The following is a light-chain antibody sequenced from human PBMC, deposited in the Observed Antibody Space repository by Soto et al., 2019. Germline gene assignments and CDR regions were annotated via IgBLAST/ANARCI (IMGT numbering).Light chain of an antibody. CDR2: DAS. CDR3: QQRSNWLPVIT. V-gene: IGKV3-11*01. CDR1: QSVSSY. Sequence: ERMFTQGPATLSLKQGERATLSCRASQSVSSYLAWYQQKPGQAPRLLIYDASNRATGIPARFSGSGSGTDFTLTISSLEPEDFAVYYCQQRSNWLPVITSCQVTRLEI. J-gene: IGKJ5*01.